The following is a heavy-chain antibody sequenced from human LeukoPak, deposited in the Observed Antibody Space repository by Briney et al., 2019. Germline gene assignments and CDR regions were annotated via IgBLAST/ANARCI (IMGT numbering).Heavy chain of an antibody. J-gene: IGHJ3*02. CDR1: GFTFSTYW. V-gene: IGHV3-7*04. CDR3: ARDRGYYYAFDI. Sequence: PGGSLRLSCAASGFTFSTYWMSWVRQAPGKGLDWVANIKEDGSEKYYVDSVKGRFTISRDNAKNSLYLQMNSLRAEDTAVYYCARDRGYYYAFDIWGQGTVVTVSS. CDR2: IKEDGSEK. D-gene: IGHD3-22*01.